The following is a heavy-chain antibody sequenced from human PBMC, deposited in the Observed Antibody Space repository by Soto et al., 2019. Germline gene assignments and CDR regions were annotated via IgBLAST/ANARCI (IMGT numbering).Heavy chain of an antibody. CDR3: ARHTAGSLAHFGMDV. Sequence: QVQLQESGPGLVKPSETLSLPCTVSGGSISSSYYYWGWIRQPPGKGLEWIGSIYYSGSTYYNPSLKSRVTMSVDTSKTQFSLNLNSVTAADTAVYYCARHTAGSLAHFGMDVWGQGTTVTVSS. V-gene: IGHV4-39*01. D-gene: IGHD3-10*01. CDR1: GGSISSSYYY. J-gene: IGHJ6*02. CDR2: IYYSGST.